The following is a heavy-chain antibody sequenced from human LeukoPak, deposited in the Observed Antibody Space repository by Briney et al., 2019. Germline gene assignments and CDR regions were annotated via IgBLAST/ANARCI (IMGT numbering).Heavy chain of an antibody. D-gene: IGHD3-22*01. CDR2: INPNSGGT. CDR3: ARVALGGSGYFDY. V-gene: IGHV1-2*02. Sequence: ASVRVSCKASGYTFTGYYMHWVRQAPGQGLEWMGWINPNSGGTNCAQKFQGRVTMTRDTSISTAYMELSRLRSDDTAVYYCARVALGGSGYFDYWGQGTLVTVSS. CDR1: GYTFTGYY. J-gene: IGHJ4*02.